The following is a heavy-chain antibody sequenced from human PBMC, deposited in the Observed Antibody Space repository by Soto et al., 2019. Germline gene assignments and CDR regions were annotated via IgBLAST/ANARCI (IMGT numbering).Heavy chain of an antibody. CDR2: IKAKTDGGTT. D-gene: IGHD3-16*02. J-gene: IGHJ1*01. CDR3: TTELVITFGGVIVEPGYFQH. V-gene: IGHV3-15*01. Sequence: GGSLRLSCAASGFTFSNAWMSWVRQAPGKGLEWVGRIKAKTDGGTTDYAAPVKGRFTISRDDSKNTLYLQMNSLKTEDTAVYYCTTELVITFGGVIVEPGYFQHWGQGTLVTVSS. CDR1: GFTFSNAW.